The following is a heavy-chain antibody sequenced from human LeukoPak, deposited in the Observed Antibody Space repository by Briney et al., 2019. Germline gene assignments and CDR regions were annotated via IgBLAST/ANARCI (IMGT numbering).Heavy chain of an antibody. V-gene: IGHV3-23*01. CDR1: GFTFSSYA. D-gene: IGHD6-6*01. Sequence: GGSVRLSCAASGFTFSSYAMNWVRQAPGKGLEWVSVISRSGVDTYYADSVKGRFTISRDNSKKTVYLQMNSLRAEDTAVYYCAKDLYSSWHYFDYWGQGTLVTVSS. J-gene: IGHJ4*02. CDR2: ISRSGVDT. CDR3: AKDLYSSWHYFDY.